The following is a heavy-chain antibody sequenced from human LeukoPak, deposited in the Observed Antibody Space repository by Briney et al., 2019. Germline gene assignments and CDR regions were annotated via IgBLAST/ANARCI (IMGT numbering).Heavy chain of an antibody. CDR2: ISTSGGST. CDR1: GFTFSSFA. Sequence: PGGSLRLSCAASGFTFSSFAMSWVRQAPGKGLECVSAISTSGGSTYYADSVKGRFTISRDNSKNTLNLQMNSLRAEDTAVYYCAKRGTSLRAVDHWGQGTLVTVSS. CDR3: AKRGTSLRAVDH. V-gene: IGHV3-23*01. J-gene: IGHJ4*02. D-gene: IGHD4-17*01.